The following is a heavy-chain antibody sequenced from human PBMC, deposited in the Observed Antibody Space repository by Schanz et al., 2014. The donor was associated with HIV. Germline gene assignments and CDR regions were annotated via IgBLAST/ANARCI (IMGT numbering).Heavy chain of an antibody. CDR1: GFTFSSYA. CDR3: ASGVRGHYYYYAMDV. V-gene: IGHV3-74*02. D-gene: IGHD3-16*01. Sequence: EVQLLESGGGLVQPGGSLRLSCAASGFTFSSYAMSWVRQAPGKGLVWVSRINSDGRSANYADSVKGRFTISRDNAKNTLILQMNSLRAEDTAVYYCASGVRGHYYYYAMDVWGQGTTVTVSS. J-gene: IGHJ6*02. CDR2: INSDGRSA.